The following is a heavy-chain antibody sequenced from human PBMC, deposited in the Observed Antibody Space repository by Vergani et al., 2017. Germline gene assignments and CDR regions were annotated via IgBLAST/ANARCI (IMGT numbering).Heavy chain of an antibody. CDR2: ISDSGGST. V-gene: IGHV3-23*04. CDR3: AKGHYSDSPRAIDY. D-gene: IGHD6-13*01. CDR1: GFSFSGYW. J-gene: IGHJ4*02. Sequence: EVQLVESGGGLIHPGGSLRLSCEGSGFSFSGYWMHWVRQSPEKGLVWVSFISDSGGSTKYADSVKGRFTISRDNSKNTLYLQMNSLRAEDTAVYYCAKGHYSDSPRAIDYWGQGTLVIGSS.